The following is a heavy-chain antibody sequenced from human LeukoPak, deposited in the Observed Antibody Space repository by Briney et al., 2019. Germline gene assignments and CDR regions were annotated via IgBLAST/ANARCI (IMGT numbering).Heavy chain of an antibody. Sequence: ASVNVSCKASGYTYTSYYMHWVRQAPGQGLEWMGLINPSGGSTIYAQKFQGRVTITADKSTSTAYMELSSLRSEDTAVYYCARVPENPAMVTGYYYYYMDVWGKGTTVTASS. D-gene: IGHD5-18*01. CDR2: INPSGGST. CDR3: ARVPENPAMVTGYYYYYMDV. J-gene: IGHJ6*03. V-gene: IGHV1-46*01. CDR1: GYTYTSYY.